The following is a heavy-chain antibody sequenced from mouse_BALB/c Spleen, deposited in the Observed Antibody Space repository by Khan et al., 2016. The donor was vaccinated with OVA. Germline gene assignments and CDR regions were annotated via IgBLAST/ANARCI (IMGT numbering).Heavy chain of an antibody. CDR3: TRGGPYYGNYGAWFAY. Sequence: QVQLQQSGAELARPGASVKMSCKASGYTFTSYTMHWVKQRPGQGLEWIGYINPSNDYTNYNQKFKDKATLTADKSSSTAYMTLSGLTSEDSAVDYCTRGGPYYGNYGAWFAYWGQGTLVTVSA. CDR1: GYTFTSYT. D-gene: IGHD2-10*01. CDR2: INPSNDYT. V-gene: IGHV1-4*01. J-gene: IGHJ3*01.